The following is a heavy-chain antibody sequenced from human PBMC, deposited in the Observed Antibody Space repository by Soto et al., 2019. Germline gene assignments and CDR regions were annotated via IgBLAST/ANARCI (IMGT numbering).Heavy chain of an antibody. V-gene: IGHV4-34*01. Sequence: PSETLSLTCAVYGGSFSGYYWSWIRQPPGKGLEWIGEINHSGSTNYNPSLKSRVTISVDTSKNQFSLKLSSVTAADTAVYYCARGLYYYGSGSSKPQEYYFDYWGQGTMVTVSS. CDR2: INHSGST. CDR1: GGSFSGYY. D-gene: IGHD3-10*01. J-gene: IGHJ4*02. CDR3: ARGLYYYGSGSSKPQEYYFDY.